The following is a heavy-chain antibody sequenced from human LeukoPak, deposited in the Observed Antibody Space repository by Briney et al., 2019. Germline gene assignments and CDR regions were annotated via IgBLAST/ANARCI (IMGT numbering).Heavy chain of an antibody. CDR3: AKDLAEGCSGGSCYPGSGGPYDY. V-gene: IGHV3-9*01. Sequence: PGGSLRLSCAASGFTFDDYAMHWVRQAPGKGLEWVSGISWNSGSIGYADSVKGRSTISRDNAKNSLYLQMNSLRAEDTALYYCAKDLAEGCSGGSCYPGSGGPYDYWGQGTLVTVSS. J-gene: IGHJ4*02. D-gene: IGHD2-15*01. CDR2: ISWNSGSI. CDR1: GFTFDDYA.